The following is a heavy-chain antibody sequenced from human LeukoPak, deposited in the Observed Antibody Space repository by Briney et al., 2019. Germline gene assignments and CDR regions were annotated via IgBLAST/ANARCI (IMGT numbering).Heavy chain of an antibody. V-gene: IGHV1-46*01. J-gene: IGHJ6*03. CDR3: ARDRGSSSSAPGPKYYYYYYYVDV. Sequence: ASVKVSCKASGYTFTSYYIHWVRQAPGQGLEWMGIINPSGGSTIYAQKFQGRVTMTRDMSTSTVYMELSSLRAEDTAVYYCARDRGSSSSAPGPKYYYYYYYVDVWGKGTTVTVSS. D-gene: IGHD6-6*01. CDR1: GYTFTSYY. CDR2: INPSGGST.